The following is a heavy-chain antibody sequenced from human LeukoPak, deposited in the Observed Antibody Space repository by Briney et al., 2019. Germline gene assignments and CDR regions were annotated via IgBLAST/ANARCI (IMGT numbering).Heavy chain of an antibody. CDR2: ISGSGGST. V-gene: IGHV3-23*01. CDR3: AKGTTVITLGDYFDY. CDR1: GFTYSSFA. D-gene: IGHD4-23*01. Sequence: TGGSLRLSCAASGFTYSSFAISWVRQAPGKGLEWVSGISGSGGSTDYADSVKGRFTISRDKSKNTLYLQMNSLRAEDTAVYYCAKGTTVITLGDYFDYWGQGSLVTVSS. J-gene: IGHJ4*02.